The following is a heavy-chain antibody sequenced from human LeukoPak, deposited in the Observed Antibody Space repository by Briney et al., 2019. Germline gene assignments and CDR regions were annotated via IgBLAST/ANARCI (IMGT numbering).Heavy chain of an antibody. CDR3: ARDEGSGWYGD. CDR2: IYYSGST. V-gene: IGHV4-39*02. J-gene: IGHJ4*02. D-gene: IGHD6-19*01. CDR1: GGSISSSSYY. Sequence: SETLSLTCTVSGGSISSSSYYWGWIRQPPGKGLEWIGSIYYSGSTYYNPSLKSRVTISVDTSKNQFSLKLSSVTAADTAVYYCARDEGSGWYGDWGQGTLVTVSS.